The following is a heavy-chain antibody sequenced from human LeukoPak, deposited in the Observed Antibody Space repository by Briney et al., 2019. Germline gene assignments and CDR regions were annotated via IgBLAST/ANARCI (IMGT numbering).Heavy chain of an antibody. CDR1: GYTFTSYD. CDR3: ARPRSSWYKGDDAFDI. J-gene: IGHJ3*02. V-gene: IGHV1-18*01. D-gene: IGHD6-13*01. Sequence: ASVKVSCKASGYTFTSYDINWVRQAPGQGLEWMGWISGYNGNTNYAQKLQGRVTMTTDTSTSTAYMELRSLRSDDTAVYYCARPRSSWYKGDDAFDIWGQGTMVTVSS. CDR2: ISGYNGNT.